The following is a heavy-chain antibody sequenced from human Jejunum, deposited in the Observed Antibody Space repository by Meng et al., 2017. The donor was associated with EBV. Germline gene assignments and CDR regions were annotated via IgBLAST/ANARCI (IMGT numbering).Heavy chain of an antibody. V-gene: IGHV1-69*06. CDR2: VTPIFATA. J-gene: IGHJ4*02. CDR3: ARSSGGVVADYFDY. Sequence: VQLVQSGAEGKKPGSSVKVSCKASGGTFSNYAFSWVRQAPGQGLEWMGGVTPIFATANYAQRFQGRVTITADKSTSTAYMELRSLRSEDTAVYYCARSSGGVVADYFDYWGQGTLVTVSS. CDR1: GGTFSNYA. D-gene: IGHD3-16*02.